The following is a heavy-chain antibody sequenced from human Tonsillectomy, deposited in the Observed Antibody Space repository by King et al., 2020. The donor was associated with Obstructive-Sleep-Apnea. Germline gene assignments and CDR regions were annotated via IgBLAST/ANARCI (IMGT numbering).Heavy chain of an antibody. Sequence: VQLVESGGGLVQPGGSLILSCVASGFAFSSYAMSWVRQAPGGGLEWVSGISGSGSTYYADSGKGRFTTARDSSKNTLYLQMNSLRGEDTALFYCAKVSVGVLDYWGQGILVTVSS. J-gene: IGHJ4*02. D-gene: IGHD1-26*01. V-gene: IGHV3-23*04. CDR2: ISGSGST. CDR1: GFAFSSYA. CDR3: AKVSVGVLDY.